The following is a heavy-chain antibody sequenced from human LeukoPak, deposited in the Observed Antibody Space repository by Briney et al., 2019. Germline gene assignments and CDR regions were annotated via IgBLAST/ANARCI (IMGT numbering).Heavy chain of an antibody. CDR1: GGSFSGYY. D-gene: IGHD3-3*01. J-gene: IGHJ5*02. Sequence: SETLSLTCAVYGGSFSGYYWSWIRQPPGKGLEWIGEINHSGSTNYNPSLKSRVTISVETSKNQFPLKLSSVTAADTAVYYCARGDFWRGYPPSLFDPWGQGTLVTVSS. V-gene: IGHV4-34*01. CDR3: ARGDFWRGYPPSLFDP. CDR2: INHSGST.